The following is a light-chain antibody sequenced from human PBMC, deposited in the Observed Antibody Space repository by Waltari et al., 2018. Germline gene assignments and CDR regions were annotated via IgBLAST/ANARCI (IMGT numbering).Light chain of an antibody. Sequence: DIQMTQSPSSLSASVGDRVTITCRASQSISSYLNWYQQKPGKAPKLLIYAASSLQSGVPSRFSGSGSGTDFTLTISSLQPADLATYYCQQSYSTPWTFGQATKVEIK. CDR1: QSISSY. V-gene: IGKV1-39*01. CDR2: AAS. J-gene: IGKJ1*01. CDR3: QQSYSTPWT.